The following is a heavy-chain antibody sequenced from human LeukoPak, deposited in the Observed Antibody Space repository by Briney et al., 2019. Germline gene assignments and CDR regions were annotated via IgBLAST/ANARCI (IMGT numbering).Heavy chain of an antibody. D-gene: IGHD6-19*01. CDR2: IYYSGST. Sequence: SETLSLTCTVSGGSISSGDYYWSWIRQPPGKGLEWIGYIYYSGSTYYNPSLKSRVTISVDTSKNQFSLKLSSVTAADTAVYYCARAFYSSGWNRTNQGYYYYYGMDVWGQGTTVTVSS. J-gene: IGHJ6*02. CDR3: ARAFYSSGWNRTNQGYYYYYGMDV. CDR1: GGSISSGDYY. V-gene: IGHV4-30-4*01.